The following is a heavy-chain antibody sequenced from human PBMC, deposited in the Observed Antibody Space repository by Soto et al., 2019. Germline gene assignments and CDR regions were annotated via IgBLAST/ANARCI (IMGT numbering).Heavy chain of an antibody. CDR2: IKQDGSEK. Sequence: PGGSLRLSCAASGFTFSSYAMSWARQAPGKGLEWVANIKQDGSEKYYVDSVKGRFTISRDNARNSLFLEMKSLRSEDTAVYSCVRDRSGSYLEGFDYWGQGTLVTVSS. J-gene: IGHJ4*02. CDR3: VRDRSGSYLEGFDY. CDR1: GFTFSSYA. V-gene: IGHV3-7*01. D-gene: IGHD1-26*01.